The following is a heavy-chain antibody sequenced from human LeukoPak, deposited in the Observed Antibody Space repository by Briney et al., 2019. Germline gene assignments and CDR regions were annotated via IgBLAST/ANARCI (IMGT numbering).Heavy chain of an antibody. CDR3: AKDRAWWLLLLS. V-gene: IGHV3-23*01. Sequence: PGGSLRLSCAASGFTFSSYAMSWVRRAPGKGLEWVSAISGSGGSTYYADSVKGRFTISRDNSKNTLYLQMNSLRAEDTAVYYCAKDRAWWLLLLSWGQGTLVTVSS. J-gene: IGHJ5*02. D-gene: IGHD3-22*01. CDR2: ISGSGGST. CDR1: GFTFSSYA.